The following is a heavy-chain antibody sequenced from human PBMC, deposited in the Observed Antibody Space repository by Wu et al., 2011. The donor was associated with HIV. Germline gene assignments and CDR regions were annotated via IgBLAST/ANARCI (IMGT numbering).Heavy chain of an antibody. D-gene: IGHD2-15*01. CDR3: ARGVVVAATRSFDL. CDR1: GYTFTNHY. CDR2: INPNSGGT. J-gene: IGHJ2*01. V-gene: IGHV1-2*02. Sequence: QVQLVQSGAEVKKPGASVKVSCKASGYTFTNHYMHWVRQAPGQGLEWMGWINPNSGGTNYAQKFQGRVTMTRDTSISTAFMELRSLRSDDTAVYYCARGVVVAATRSFDLWGRGTLVTVSS.